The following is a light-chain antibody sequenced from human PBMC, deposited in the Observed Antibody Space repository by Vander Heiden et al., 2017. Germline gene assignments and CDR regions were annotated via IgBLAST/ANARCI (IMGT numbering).Light chain of an antibody. CDR2: RDN. J-gene: IGLJ3*02. CDR1: SSNIGSNY. CDR3: AAWDDSLRGPL. V-gene: IGLV1-47*01. Sequence: QSVLTQPPSASATPGQRVNISCSGSSSNIGSNYVHWYQQFPGTAPKLLMYRDNQRPSGVPDRFSGSRSGTSASLAISGLRSEDEADYFCAAWDDSLRGPLFGGGTKLTVL.